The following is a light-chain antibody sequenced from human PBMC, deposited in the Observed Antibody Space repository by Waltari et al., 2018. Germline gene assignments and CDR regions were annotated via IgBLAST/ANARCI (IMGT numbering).Light chain of an antibody. V-gene: IGKV3-20*01. Sequence: ETVLTQPPGPLSLPPGARATLSCRASPRVSRYLACYQQKPGQAPRLLIYGASTRATGIPDRFSGSGSGTDFSLTISRLEPEDFAVYYCQKYVSLPATFGQGTKVEIK. CDR3: QKYVSLPAT. CDR1: PRVSRY. J-gene: IGKJ1*01. CDR2: GAS.